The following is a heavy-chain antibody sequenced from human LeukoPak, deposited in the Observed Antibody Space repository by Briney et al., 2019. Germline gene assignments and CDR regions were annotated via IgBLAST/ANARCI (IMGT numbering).Heavy chain of an antibody. CDR1: GFTFSAYG. D-gene: IGHD4-23*01. CDR3: ARDPPRVRNSWGDGFDV. Sequence: HPGGSLRLSCAASGFTFSAYGIHWVRQAPGKGLEWVAGNNQYNVESVKGRFTISRDSSKNTVYLQMNSLAVEDTAVYYCARDPPRVRNSWGDGFDVWGQGTTVTVSS. J-gene: IGHJ6*02. V-gene: IGHV3-33*08. CDR2: NNQ.